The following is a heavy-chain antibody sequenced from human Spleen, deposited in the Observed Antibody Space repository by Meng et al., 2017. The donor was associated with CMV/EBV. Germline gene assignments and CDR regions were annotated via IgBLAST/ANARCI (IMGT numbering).Heavy chain of an antibody. CDR3: ARGRATILDSAGLFDY. D-gene: IGHD5-12*01. CDR1: GSISSDDHY. Sequence: GSISSDDHYWSWIRQHPGKGLEWIGYIFYSGSTYYNPSLKSRVTMSVHTSKNQFSLKLSSVTAADTAVYYCARGRATILDSAGLFDYWGQGTLVTVSS. V-gene: IGHV4-31*02. J-gene: IGHJ4*02. CDR2: IFYSGST.